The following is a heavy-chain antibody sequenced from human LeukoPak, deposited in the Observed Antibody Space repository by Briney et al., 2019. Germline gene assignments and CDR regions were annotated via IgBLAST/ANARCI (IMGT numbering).Heavy chain of an antibody. D-gene: IGHD5-24*01. J-gene: IGHJ4*02. CDR1: GFDFRDYF. V-gene: IGHV1-2*02. CDR3: ARGEMATDY. Sequence: ASVKVSCKASGFDFRDYFIHWVRQAPGEGLEWMGSINPDTEDSKIAQQFQGRVTMTRDTSISTAYMELSRLRSDDTAVYYCARGEMATDYWGQGTLVTVSS. CDR2: INPDTEDS.